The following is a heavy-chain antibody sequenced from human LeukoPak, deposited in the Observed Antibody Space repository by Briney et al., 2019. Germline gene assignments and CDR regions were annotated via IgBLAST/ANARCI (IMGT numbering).Heavy chain of an antibody. CDR1: GGSFSGYY. CDR2: INHSGST. CDR3: ARVVGFWSGYYGGGNSFDY. Sequence: PSETLSLTCGDYGGSFSGYYWSWIRHPPGKGLEWIGEINHSGSTNYNPSLKSRVTISVDTSKNQFSLKLSSVTAADTAVYYGARVVGFWSGYYGGGNSFDYWGQGTLVTVSS. D-gene: IGHD3-3*01. V-gene: IGHV4-34*01. J-gene: IGHJ4*02.